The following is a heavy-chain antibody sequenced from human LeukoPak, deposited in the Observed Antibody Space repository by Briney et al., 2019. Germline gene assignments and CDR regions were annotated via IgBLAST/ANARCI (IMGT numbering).Heavy chain of an antibody. D-gene: IGHD3-10*01. Sequence: SETLSLTCTVSGGSISSSSYYWGWIRQPPGKGLEWIGSIYYSGSTYYNPSLKSRVTISVDTSKNQFSLKLSSVTAADTAVYYCARRTMVRGVDYWGQGTLVTVSA. CDR1: GGSISSSSYY. CDR2: IYYSGST. CDR3: ARRTMVRGVDY. V-gene: IGHV4-39*07. J-gene: IGHJ4*02.